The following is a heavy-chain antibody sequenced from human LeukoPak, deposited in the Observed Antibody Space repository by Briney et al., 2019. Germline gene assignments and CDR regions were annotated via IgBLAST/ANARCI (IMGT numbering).Heavy chain of an antibody. CDR2: INPSGGST. Sequence: ASVKVSCKASGYTFTSYHMHWVRQAPGQGLEWMGIINPSGGSTNYAQRFRGRVTMTRDMPTGTVYMELSCLTSEDTAVYYCAREAITIFGLVRTQTTKGPHRFDPWGQGTLVTVSS. D-gene: IGHD3-3*01. V-gene: IGHV1-46*01. CDR1: GYTFTSYH. CDR3: AREAITIFGLVRTQTTKGPHRFDP. J-gene: IGHJ5*02.